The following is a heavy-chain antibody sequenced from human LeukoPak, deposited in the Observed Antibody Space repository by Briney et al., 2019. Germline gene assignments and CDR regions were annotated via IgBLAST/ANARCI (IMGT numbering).Heavy chain of an antibody. D-gene: IGHD5-12*01. CDR1: GGSFSGYY. CDR2: INHSGST. Sequence: SETLSLTCAVYGGSFSGYYWSWIRQPPGKGLEWIGEINHSGSTNYNPSLKSRFTISVDTSKNQFSLKLSSVTAADTAVYYCARGVREVATITLFRYYFDYWGQGTLVTVSS. V-gene: IGHV4-34*01. J-gene: IGHJ4*02. CDR3: ARGVREVATITLFRYYFDY.